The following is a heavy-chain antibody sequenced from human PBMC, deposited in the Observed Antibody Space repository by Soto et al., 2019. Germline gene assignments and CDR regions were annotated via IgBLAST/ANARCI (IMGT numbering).Heavy chain of an antibody. CDR3: AGGGSGETFDYYYGMDV. CDR1: GYTFTSYD. J-gene: IGHJ6*02. D-gene: IGHD3-10*01. V-gene: IGHV1-8*01. Sequence: QVPLVQSGAEVKKPGASVKVSCKASGYTFTSYDINWVRQATGQGLEWMGWMNPNSGNTGYAQKFQGRVTMTRNTSISTAYMELSSLRSEDTAVYYCAGGGSGETFDYYYGMDVWGQGTTVTVSS. CDR2: MNPNSGNT.